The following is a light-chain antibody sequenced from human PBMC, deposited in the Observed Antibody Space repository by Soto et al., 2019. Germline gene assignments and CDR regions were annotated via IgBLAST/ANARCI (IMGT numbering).Light chain of an antibody. Sequence: IVLRQSAGTRALSRRKGATGSCRTSQRVSSSDLAWYQQKPGRAPRLLIYGASSRATGIPDRFSGSGSGTAFTLTLRTLEPEDFALHYCQQYGSSPSTFGEGTKLDIK. V-gene: IGKV3-20*01. CDR1: QRVSSSD. CDR2: GAS. J-gene: IGKJ4*02. CDR3: QQYGSSPST.